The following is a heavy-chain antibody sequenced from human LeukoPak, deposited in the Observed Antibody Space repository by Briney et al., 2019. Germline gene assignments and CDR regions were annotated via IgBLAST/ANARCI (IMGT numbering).Heavy chain of an antibody. CDR3: ARDRGYCSSTSCYWDAFDI. CDR2: INPNSGGT. CDR1: GYTFTGYY. Sequence: ASVKVSCKASGYTFTGYYMHWMRQAPGQGLEWMGWINPNSGGTNYAQKFQGWVTMTRDTSISTAYMELSKLRSDDTAVYYCARDRGYCSSTSCYWDAFDIWGQGTMVTVSS. D-gene: IGHD2-2*01. J-gene: IGHJ3*02. V-gene: IGHV1-2*04.